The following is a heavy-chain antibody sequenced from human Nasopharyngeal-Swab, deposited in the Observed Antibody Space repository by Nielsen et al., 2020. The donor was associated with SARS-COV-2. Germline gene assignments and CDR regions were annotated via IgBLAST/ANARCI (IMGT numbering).Heavy chain of an antibody. CDR2: IIPIFGTA. CDR3: ARTTTGITGTSDY. V-gene: IGHV1-69*01. J-gene: IGHJ4*02. D-gene: IGHD1-20*01. Sequence: WVRQAPGQGLEWMGGIIPIFGTANYAQKFQGRVTITADESTSTAYMEPSSLRSEDTAVYYCARTTTGITGTSDYWGQGTLVTVSS.